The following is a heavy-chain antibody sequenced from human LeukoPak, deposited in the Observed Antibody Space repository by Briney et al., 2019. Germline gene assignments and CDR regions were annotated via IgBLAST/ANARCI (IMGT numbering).Heavy chain of an antibody. CDR1: GFSLSTSGMC. D-gene: IGHD3-22*01. Sequence: SGPALVKPTQTLTLTCTFSGFSLSTSGMCVSWIRQPPGKALEWLARIDWDDDKYYSTSLKTRLTTSKDTSKNQVVLTMTNMDPVDTATYYCARTYYYDSSGYYYYYYYMDVWGKGTTVTVSS. J-gene: IGHJ6*03. CDR3: ARTYYYDSSGYYYYYYYMDV. CDR2: IDWDDDK. V-gene: IGHV2-70*11.